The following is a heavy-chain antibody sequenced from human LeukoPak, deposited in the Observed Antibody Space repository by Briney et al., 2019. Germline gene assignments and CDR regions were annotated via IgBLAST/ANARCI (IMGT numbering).Heavy chain of an antibody. Sequence: SGTLSLTCAVSGGSVSSNNWCNWVRQPPGKGLEWIGEINHSGSTNYNPSLKSRVTISVDTSKNQFSLKLSSVTAADTAVYYCARAPGIAAAGGDYWGQGTLVTVSS. CDR2: INHSGST. J-gene: IGHJ4*02. D-gene: IGHD6-13*01. CDR3: ARAPGIAAAGGDY. V-gene: IGHV4-4*02. CDR1: GGSVSSNNW.